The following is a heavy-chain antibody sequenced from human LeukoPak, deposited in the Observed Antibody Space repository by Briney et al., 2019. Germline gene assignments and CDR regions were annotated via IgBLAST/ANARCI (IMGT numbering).Heavy chain of an antibody. J-gene: IGHJ3*02. CDR2: IYYGGST. CDR1: GGSISSSSSY. CDR3: ARDPQNWDAFDI. Sequence: SETLSLTCTVSGGSISSSSSYWGWIRQPPGKGLDWIGNIYYGGSTYDNASLKSRVTISVDASKNQFSLKLSSVTAADTAVYYCARDPQNWDAFDIWGQGTMVTVSS. V-gene: IGHV4-39*07. D-gene: IGHD2/OR15-2a*01.